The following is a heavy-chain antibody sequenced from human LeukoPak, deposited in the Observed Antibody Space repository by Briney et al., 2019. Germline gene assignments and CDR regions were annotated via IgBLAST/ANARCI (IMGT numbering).Heavy chain of an antibody. Sequence: SETLSLTCTVSGYSISSGYYWGWIRQPPGKGLEWIGSIYHSGSTYYNPSLKSRVTMSVDTSKNQFSLKLSSVTAADTAVYYCARVLRFGDYYYMDVWGKGTTVTISS. J-gene: IGHJ6*03. D-gene: IGHD3-10*01. CDR2: IYHSGST. CDR1: GYSISSGYY. V-gene: IGHV4-38-2*02. CDR3: ARVLRFGDYYYMDV.